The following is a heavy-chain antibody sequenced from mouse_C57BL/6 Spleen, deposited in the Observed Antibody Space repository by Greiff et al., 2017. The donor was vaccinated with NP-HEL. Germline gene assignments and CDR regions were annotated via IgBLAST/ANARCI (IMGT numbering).Heavy chain of an antibody. Sequence: QVQLQQPGAELVKPGASVKLSCKASGYTFTSYWMQWVKQRPGQGLEWIGEIDPSDSYTNYNQKFKGKATLTVDTSSSTAYMQLSSLTSEDSAVYYCARNFIGDYYAMDYWGQGTSVTVSS. V-gene: IGHV1-50*01. D-gene: IGHD1-1*01. CDR3: ARNFIGDYYAMDY. CDR2: IDPSDSYT. CDR1: GYTFTSYW. J-gene: IGHJ4*01.